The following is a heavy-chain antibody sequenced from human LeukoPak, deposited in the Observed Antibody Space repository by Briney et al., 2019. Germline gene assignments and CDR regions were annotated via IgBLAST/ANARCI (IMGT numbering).Heavy chain of an antibody. V-gene: IGHV4-39*01. J-gene: IGHJ4*02. CDR3: ARHSYFDY. CDR1: GVSISSSSYY. Sequence: SETLSLTCTVSGVSISSSSYYWGWIRQPPGKGLEWIGSIYYSGSAYYNPSLKSRVTIPVDTSKNQFSLKLSSVTAADTAVYYCARHSYFDYWGQGTLVTVSS. CDR2: IYYSGSA.